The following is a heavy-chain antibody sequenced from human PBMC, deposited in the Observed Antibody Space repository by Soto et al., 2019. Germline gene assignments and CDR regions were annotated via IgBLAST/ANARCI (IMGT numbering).Heavy chain of an antibody. CDR3: AKDTYYYSSSGYYVFDS. D-gene: IGHD3-22*01. CDR2: IYYSGST. Sequence: SETLSLTCTVSGGSISSYYWSWIRQPPGKGLEWIGYIYYSGSTNYNPSLKSRVTISVDTSKNQFSLKLSSVTAEDTAVYYCAKDTYYYSSSGYYVFDSWGQGTLVTAPQ. CDR1: GGSISSYY. J-gene: IGHJ4*02. V-gene: IGHV4-59*01.